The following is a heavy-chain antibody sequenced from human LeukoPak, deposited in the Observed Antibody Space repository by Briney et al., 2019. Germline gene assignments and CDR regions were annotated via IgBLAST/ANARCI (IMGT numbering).Heavy chain of an antibody. D-gene: IGHD6-6*01. Sequence: PGGSLRLSCAASGFTFSSYAMGWVRQAPGKGLEWVSAISGSGGSTYYADSVKGRFTISRDNSKNTLYLQMNSLRAEDTAVYYCAKDLYSSSSKEGNAFDIWGQGTMVTVSS. CDR3: AKDLYSSSSKEGNAFDI. V-gene: IGHV3-23*01. J-gene: IGHJ3*02. CDR2: ISGSGGST. CDR1: GFTFSSYA.